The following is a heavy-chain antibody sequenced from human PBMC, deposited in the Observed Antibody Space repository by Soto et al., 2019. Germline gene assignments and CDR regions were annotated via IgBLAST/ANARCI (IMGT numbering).Heavy chain of an antibody. CDR1: GFTFSSYW. V-gene: IGHV3-74*01. J-gene: IGHJ5*02. CDR2: INSDGSST. Sequence: EVQLVESGGGLVQPGGSLSLSCAASGFTFSSYWMHWVRQAPGKGLVWVSRINSDGSSTSYADSVKGRFTISRDNAKNTLYLQMNSLRAEDTAVSYCARDPTWYGDYVLGWFDPWGQGTLVTVSS. CDR3: ARDPTWYGDYVLGWFDP. D-gene: IGHD4-17*01.